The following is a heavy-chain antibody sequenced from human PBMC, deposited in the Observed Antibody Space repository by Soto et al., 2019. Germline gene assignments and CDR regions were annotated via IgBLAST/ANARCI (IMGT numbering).Heavy chain of an antibody. CDR1: GFTVSTFG. D-gene: IGHD2-8*02. CDR3: TGEVASGY. J-gene: IGHJ4*02. CDR2: ISRDGNTK. Sequence: QVQLVESVGGVVQPGRSLRLSCAVSGFTVSTFGMHWVRQAPGKGLEWVAVISRDGNTKFYADSVKGRFTISRDNSRNTLFLEMNSLRGDDMAVYYCTGEVASGYWGQGTLVTVSS. V-gene: IGHV3-30*03.